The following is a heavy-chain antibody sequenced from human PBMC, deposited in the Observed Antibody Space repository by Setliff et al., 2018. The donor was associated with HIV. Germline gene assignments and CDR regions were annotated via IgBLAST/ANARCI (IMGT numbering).Heavy chain of an antibody. D-gene: IGHD3-3*01. J-gene: IGHJ4*02. Sequence: PGESLKISCAASGFTFSTYAMSWVRQAPGKGLEWVGRIKTKTAGGTTDYAAPVKGRFTISRDDAKTIAYLHMNSLTTDDTAVYFCTRDRRGSSSWSGYNGGFDYWGQGTLVTVSS. CDR2: IKTKTAGGTT. V-gene: IGHV3-15*01. CDR1: GFTFSTYA. CDR3: TRDRRGSSSWSGYNGGFDY.